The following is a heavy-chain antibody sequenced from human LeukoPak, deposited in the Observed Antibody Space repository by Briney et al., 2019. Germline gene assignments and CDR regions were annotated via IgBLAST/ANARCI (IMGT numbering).Heavy chain of an antibody. CDR2: IIRIFGTA. D-gene: IGHD2-2*02. CDR3: ARSDAEDCSSTSCYIYFQH. CDR1: GGTFSSYA. Sequence: ASVKVSCKASGGTFSSYAISWVRQAPGQGLEWMGGIIRIFGTANYAQEFQGRVTITADESTSTAYMELSSLRSEDTAVYYCARSDAEDCSSTSCYIYFQHWGQGTLVTVSS. J-gene: IGHJ1*01. V-gene: IGHV1-69*13.